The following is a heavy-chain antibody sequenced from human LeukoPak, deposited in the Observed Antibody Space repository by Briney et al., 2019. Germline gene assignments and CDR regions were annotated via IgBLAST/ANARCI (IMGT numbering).Heavy chain of an antibody. CDR1: GGSFSGYY. J-gene: IGHJ5*02. Sequence: PSETLSLTCAVYGGSFSGYYWSWIRQPPGKGLEWIGEINHSGSTNYNPSLKSRVTISVDTSKNQFSLKLSSVTAADTAVYYCARGLWNYYGSILWWFDPWGQGTLVTVSS. CDR3: ARGLWNYYGSILWWFDP. CDR2: INHSGST. V-gene: IGHV4-34*01. D-gene: IGHD3-10*01.